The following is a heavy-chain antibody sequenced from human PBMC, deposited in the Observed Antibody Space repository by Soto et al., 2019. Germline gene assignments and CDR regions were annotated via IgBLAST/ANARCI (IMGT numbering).Heavy chain of an antibody. Sequence: ASVKVSCKASGYTFTGYYMHWVRQAPGQGLEWMGWINPNSGGTNYAQKFQGWVTMTRDTSISTAYMELSRLRSDDTAVYYCARSVDTAMVTAFDYWGQGTLVTVS. CDR1: GYTFTGYY. CDR2: INPNSGGT. D-gene: IGHD5-18*01. V-gene: IGHV1-2*04. CDR3: ARSVDTAMVTAFDY. J-gene: IGHJ4*02.